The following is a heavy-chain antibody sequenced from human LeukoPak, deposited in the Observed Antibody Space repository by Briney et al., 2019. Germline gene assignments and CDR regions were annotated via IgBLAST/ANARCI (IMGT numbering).Heavy chain of an antibody. V-gene: IGHV1-69*04. D-gene: IGHD3-22*01. CDR1: GGTFSSYA. J-gene: IGHJ6*02. Sequence: ASVKVSCKASGGTFSSYAISWVRQAPGQGLEWMGRIIPILGIANYAQKFQGRVTITADKSTSTAYMELSSLRSEDTAVYYCVRVGIVVVDFTYYYYGMDVWGQGTTVTVSS. CDR3: VRVGIVVVDFTYYYYGMDV. CDR2: IIPILGIA.